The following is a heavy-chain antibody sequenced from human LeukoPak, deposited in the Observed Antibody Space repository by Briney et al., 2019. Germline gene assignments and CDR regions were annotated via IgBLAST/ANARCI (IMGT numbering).Heavy chain of an antibody. CDR1: GFTFSSYW. V-gene: IGHV3-7*01. D-gene: IGHD6-13*01. CDR2: IKQGGSEK. CDR3: AIDRRSSSWYQPFDY. J-gene: IGHJ4*02. Sequence: GGSLRLSCVASGFTFSSYWMSWVRQAPGKGLEWVANIKQGGSEKYYVDSLKGRFTISRDNAKNSLYLRINSLRAEDTAVYYCAIDRRSSSWYQPFDYWGQGTLVTVSS.